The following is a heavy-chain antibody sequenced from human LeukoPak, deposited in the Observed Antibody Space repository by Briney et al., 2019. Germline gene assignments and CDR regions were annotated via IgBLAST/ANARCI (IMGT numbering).Heavy chain of an antibody. V-gene: IGHV3-66*01. Sequence: GGSLRLSCAASGFTVSSNYMSWVRQAPGKGLEWVSVIYSGGSTYYADSVKGRFTISRDNSKNTLYLQMNSLRAEDTAVYYCARFWVTLGYYDSSGYYYDYWGQGTLVTVSS. J-gene: IGHJ4*02. D-gene: IGHD3-22*01. CDR2: IYSGGST. CDR1: GFTVSSNY. CDR3: ARFWVTLGYYDSSGYYYDY.